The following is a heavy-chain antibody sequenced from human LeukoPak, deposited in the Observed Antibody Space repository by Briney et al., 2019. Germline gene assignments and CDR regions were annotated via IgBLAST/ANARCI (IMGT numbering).Heavy chain of an antibody. V-gene: IGHV1-2*02. CDR3: ASGYCSSTSCSLWYFDY. D-gene: IGHD2-2*01. Sequence: ASVKVSCKASGYTFNGYYIHWVRQAPGQGLEWMGWSNPNSGGTNSAQMFQGRVTLTRDTSISTAYMELSGLTSDDTAVYYCASGYCSSTSCSLWYFDYWGQGTLVTVSS. CDR1: GYTFNGYY. J-gene: IGHJ4*02. CDR2: SNPNSGGT.